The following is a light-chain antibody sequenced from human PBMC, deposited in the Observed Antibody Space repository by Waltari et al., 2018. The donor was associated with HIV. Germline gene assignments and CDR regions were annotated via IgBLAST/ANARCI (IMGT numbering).Light chain of an antibody. CDR3: QSADKNIKSVV. CDR2: KAS. V-gene: IGLV3-25*03. CDR1: VFSKHF. Sequence: SYELPLPPSVSVSRGQTAGNTAPGDVFSKHFVYLYQQKTVQAPSLLIYKASQRPSGVPERFSVSTSGTTVTLTITGVLAEDEAEYYCQSADKNIKSVVFGGGTKLTVL. J-gene: IGLJ2*01.